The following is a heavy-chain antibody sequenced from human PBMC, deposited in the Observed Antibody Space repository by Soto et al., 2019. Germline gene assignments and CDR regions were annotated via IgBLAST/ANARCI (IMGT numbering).Heavy chain of an antibody. Sequence: LGESLKISCKGSGYSFTSYWISWVRQMPGKGLEWMGRIDPSDSYTNYSPSFQGHVTISADKSISTAYLQWSSLKASDTAMYYCARHQLPALLFPQRRNYYYYGMDVWGQGNTVTVYS. J-gene: IGHJ6*02. CDR1: GYSFTSYW. V-gene: IGHV5-10-1*01. D-gene: IGHD2-21*01. CDR2: IDPSDSYT. CDR3: ARHQLPALLFPQRRNYYYYGMDV.